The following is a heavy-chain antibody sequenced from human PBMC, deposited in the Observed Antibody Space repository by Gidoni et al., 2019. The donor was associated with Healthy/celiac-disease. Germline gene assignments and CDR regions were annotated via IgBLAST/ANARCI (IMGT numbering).Heavy chain of an antibody. CDR3: AKIAVATIALFDY. J-gene: IGHJ4*02. D-gene: IGHD5-12*01. CDR2: ISGSGGST. V-gene: IGHV3-23*01. Sequence: EVQLLESGGGLVQPGASLRLSCAASGFTFSSYAMSWVRQAPGKGLGWVSAISGSGGSTYYADSVKGRFTISRDNSKNTLYLQMNSLRAEDTAVYYCAKIAVATIALFDYWGQGTLVTVSS. CDR1: GFTFSSYA.